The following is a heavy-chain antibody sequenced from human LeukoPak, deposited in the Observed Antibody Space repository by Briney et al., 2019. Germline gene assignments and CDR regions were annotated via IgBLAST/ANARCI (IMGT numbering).Heavy chain of an antibody. V-gene: IGHV4-34*01. CDR3: ARRKGYGMIGGYNWFDP. CDR2: INHSGST. D-gene: IGHD3-22*01. CDR1: GGSFSGYY. Sequence: SETLSLTCAVYGGSFSGYYGSWIRQPPGKGLEWIGEINHSGSTNYNPSLKSRVTISVDTSKNQFSLKLSSVTAADTAVYYCARRKGYGMIGGYNWFDPWGQGTLVTVSS. J-gene: IGHJ5*02.